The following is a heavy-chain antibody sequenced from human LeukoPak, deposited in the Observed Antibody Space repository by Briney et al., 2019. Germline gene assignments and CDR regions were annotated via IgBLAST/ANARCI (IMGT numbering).Heavy chain of an antibody. CDR3: ARDRGTTDPYYFDY. CDR1: GFTFSSYS. Sequence: GGSLRLSCAASGFTFSSYSMNWVRQAPGKGLEGGSYISSSSSTIYYADSVKGRFTISRDNAKNSLYLQMNSLRDEDTAVYYCARDRGTTDPYYFDYWGQGTLVTVSS. J-gene: IGHJ4*02. V-gene: IGHV3-48*02. CDR2: ISSSSSTI. D-gene: IGHD1-1*01.